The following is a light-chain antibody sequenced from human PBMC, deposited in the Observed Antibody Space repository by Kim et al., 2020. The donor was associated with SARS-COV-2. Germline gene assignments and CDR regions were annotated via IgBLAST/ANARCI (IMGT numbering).Light chain of an antibody. CDR2: WAS. J-gene: IGKJ5*01. CDR1: QSVLYSSNNKNY. Sequence: RATINCKSSQSVLYSSNNKNYLAWYQQKPGQPPKLLIYWASTRESGVPDRSSGSGSGTDFTLTINSLQAEDVAVYYCQQYFSISTFGQGTRLEIK. V-gene: IGKV4-1*01. CDR3: QQYFSIST.